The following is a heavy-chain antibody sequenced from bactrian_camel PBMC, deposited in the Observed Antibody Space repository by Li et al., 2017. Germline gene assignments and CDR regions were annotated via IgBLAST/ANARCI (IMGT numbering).Heavy chain of an antibody. Sequence: HVQLVESGGGSVQAGGSLRLSCAASAHAYSSYCFGWFRQAPGKEREGVAAMDSDGSASYADSVKGRFTISKDNAKNTLYLQMNSLKPEDATMYYCAAGQALWPSGCDDDVYWGQGTQVTV. J-gene: IGHJ4*01. CDR1: AHAYSSYC. CDR3: AAGQALWPSGCDDDVY. V-gene: IGHV3S55*01. D-gene: IGHD3*01. CDR2: MDSDGSA.